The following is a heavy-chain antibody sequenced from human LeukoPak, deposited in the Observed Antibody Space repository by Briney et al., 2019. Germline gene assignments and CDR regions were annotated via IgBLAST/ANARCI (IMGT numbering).Heavy chain of an antibody. J-gene: IGHJ5*02. CDR2: IYYSGST. D-gene: IGHD3-22*01. V-gene: IGHV4-59*01. CDR1: GGSISSYY. CDR3: ARDNPDYDSSGYYLNWFDP. Sequence: KPSETLSLTCTVSGGSISSYYWSWIRQPPGKGLEWIGYIYYSGSTNYNPSLKSRVTISVDTSKNQFSLKLSSVTAADTAVYYCARDNPDYDSSGYYLNWFDPWGQGTLVTVSS.